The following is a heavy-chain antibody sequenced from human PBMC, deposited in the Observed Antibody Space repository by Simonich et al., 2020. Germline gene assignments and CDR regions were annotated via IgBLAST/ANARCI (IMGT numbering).Heavy chain of an antibody. J-gene: IGHJ4*02. V-gene: IGHV4-59*08. CDR1: GGSISSYY. CDR2: IYYIGRT. CDR3: ARLPDY. Sequence: QVQLQESGPGLVKPSETLSLTCTVSGGSISSYYWSWIRQPPGKGLEWIGYIYYIGRTNYNPSLKSRVTISVDPSKNQFSLKLSSVTAADTAVYYCARLPDYWGQGTLVTVSS.